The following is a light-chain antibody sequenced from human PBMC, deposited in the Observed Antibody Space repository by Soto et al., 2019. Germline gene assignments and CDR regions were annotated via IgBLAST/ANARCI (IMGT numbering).Light chain of an antibody. V-gene: IGKV1-5*01. CDR1: QSISSW. CDR2: DAS. CDR3: QQYNSYLST. Sequence: DIQMTQSPSTLSASVGDRVTITCRASQSISSWLAWYQQKPGKAPKLLIYDASSLESGVPSRFSGSVSGTEFTLTISSLQPDDFATYYCQQYNSYLSTFGPGTKVYIK. J-gene: IGKJ3*01.